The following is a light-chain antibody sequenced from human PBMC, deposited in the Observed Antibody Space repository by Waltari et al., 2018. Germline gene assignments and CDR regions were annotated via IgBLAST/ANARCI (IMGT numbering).Light chain of an antibody. Sequence: QLVLTQSPSASASLGASVKLTCTLSSGHSSNVIAWLQQQPEKGPRYLMKVNSDGSQSKGYKIPARFSGSSSGTEHYRTISSLQSEDEADYYCQTGGHGTWVFGGGTKLTVL. J-gene: IGLJ3*02. CDR2: VNSDGSQ. CDR1: SGHSSNV. V-gene: IGLV4-69*01. CDR3: QTGGHGTWV.